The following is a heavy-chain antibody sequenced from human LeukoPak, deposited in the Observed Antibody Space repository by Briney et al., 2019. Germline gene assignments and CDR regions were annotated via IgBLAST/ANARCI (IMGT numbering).Heavy chain of an antibody. D-gene: IGHD1-26*01. V-gene: IGHV3-23*01. CDR3: AKDGSYYYDNGSFFNY. Sequence: PGGSLRLSCAASGFTFSSYAMSWVRQAPGKGLEWVSAISGSGGSTYYADSVKGRFTISRDNAKNSLYLQMNSLRAEDTALYYCAKDGSYYYDNGSFFNYWGQGTLVTVSS. J-gene: IGHJ4*02. CDR1: GFTFSSYA. CDR2: ISGSGGST.